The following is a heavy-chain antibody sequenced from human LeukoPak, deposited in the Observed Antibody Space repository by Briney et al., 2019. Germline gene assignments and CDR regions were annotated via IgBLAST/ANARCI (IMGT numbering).Heavy chain of an antibody. CDR3: ARGWADYELWFDP. V-gene: IGHV3-66*01. J-gene: IGHJ5*02. CDR1: GFTVSSNY. D-gene: IGHD4-17*01. Sequence: GGSLRLSCAVSGFTVSSNYMNWVRQAPGKGLEWVSIVYSGGNTYYADSVKGRFTISRDNPKNTLYLQMNSLRAEDTAVYYCARGWADYELWFDPWGQGTLVTVSS. CDR2: VYSGGNT.